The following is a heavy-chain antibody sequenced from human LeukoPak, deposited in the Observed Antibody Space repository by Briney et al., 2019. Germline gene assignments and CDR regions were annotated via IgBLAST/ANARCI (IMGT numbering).Heavy chain of an antibody. CDR2: IYSGGST. CDR1: GFTVSSNY. D-gene: IGHD5-18*01. J-gene: IGHJ4*02. CDR3: ARDSGGGSYGYSFY. Sequence: TGGSLRLSCAASGFTVSSNYMSWVRQAPGKGLEWVSVIYSGGSTYYADSVKGRFTISRDNSKNTLYLQMNSLRAEDTAVYYCARDSGGGSYGYSFYWGQGTLVTVSS. V-gene: IGHV3-66*01.